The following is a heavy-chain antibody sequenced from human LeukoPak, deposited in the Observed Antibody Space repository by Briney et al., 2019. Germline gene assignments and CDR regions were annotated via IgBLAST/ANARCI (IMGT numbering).Heavy chain of an antibody. V-gene: IGHV1-69*06. J-gene: IGHJ3*02. CDR1: GDTFSRYA. D-gene: IGHD3-10*01. Sequence: ASVKVSCKASGDTFSRYAISWVRQAPGQGLEWMGRITSTSGTASQVDARLTITADRDTNTVYMDLSSLRSDDTAVYYCAGDPPGTPIGFDIWGQGTLVTVSS. CDR3: AGDPPGTPIGFDI. CDR2: ITSTSGTA.